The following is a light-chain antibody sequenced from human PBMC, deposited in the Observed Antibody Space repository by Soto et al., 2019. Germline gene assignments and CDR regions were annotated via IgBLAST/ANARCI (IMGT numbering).Light chain of an antibody. CDR1: QSISNY. CDR2: DAS. Sequence: EIVLTQSPATLSLSPGERATLSCRASQSISNYLAWYQHKPGQAPRLLIYDASNRATATPPRFSGSGSGTDFTLTISSLEPEDFAVCYCQQRSAGVTFGQGTRLEIK. CDR3: QQRSAGVT. V-gene: IGKV3-11*01. J-gene: IGKJ5*01.